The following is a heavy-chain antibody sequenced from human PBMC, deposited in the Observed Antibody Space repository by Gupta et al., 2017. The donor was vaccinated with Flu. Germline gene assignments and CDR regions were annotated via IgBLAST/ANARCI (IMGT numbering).Heavy chain of an antibody. D-gene: IGHD6-19*01. CDR1: GYSFSDYY. Sequence: QVQLVQSGAEVKKPGASVMVSCKGTGYSFSDYYIHWVRQAPGQGLEWMGRLNTRSGGTNYAQKFKGRVTVTRDTSIDTVYMELNSLTSDDSAVYYCSRGAGVAVAGTHYDNWGQGTLVTVSS. CDR3: SRGAGVAVAGTHYDN. CDR2: LNTRSGGT. J-gene: IGHJ4*02. V-gene: IGHV1-2*06.